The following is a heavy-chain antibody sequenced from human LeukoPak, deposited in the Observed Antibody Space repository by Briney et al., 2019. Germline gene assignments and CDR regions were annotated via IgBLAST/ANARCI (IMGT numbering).Heavy chain of an antibody. Sequence: GGSLRLSCAASRFTFRSYVMSWVRQAPGKGLEWVSVISGSGGSAYYTDPVKGRFTISRDDSKDTLYLQMNSLRAEDTAVYYCAKDYTVTTRGYFEYWGQGTLVTVSS. CDR1: RFTFRSYV. V-gene: IGHV3-23*01. CDR2: ISGSGGSA. J-gene: IGHJ4*02. D-gene: IGHD4-17*01. CDR3: AKDYTVTTRGYFEY.